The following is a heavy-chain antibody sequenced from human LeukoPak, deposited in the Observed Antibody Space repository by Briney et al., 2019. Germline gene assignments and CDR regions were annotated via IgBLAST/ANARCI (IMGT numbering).Heavy chain of an antibody. CDR1: GGSISSYH. V-gene: IGHV4-59*12. J-gene: IGHJ3*02. CDR3: AKSNGYGLVDI. CDR2: IYSSGST. D-gene: IGHD3-10*01. Sequence: PSETLSLTCTVSGGSISSYHWSWIRQPPGKGLESIGYIYSSGSTHYNPSLKSRVTISLDTSRNQFSLKLNSVTAADTAVYYCAKSNGYGLVDIWGQGTMVTVSS.